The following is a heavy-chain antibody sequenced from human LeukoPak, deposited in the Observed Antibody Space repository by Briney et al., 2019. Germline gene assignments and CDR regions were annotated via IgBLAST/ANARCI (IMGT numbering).Heavy chain of an antibody. V-gene: IGHV3-74*01. CDR2: IKVDESYT. J-gene: IGHJ4*02. Sequence: GGSLRLSCAASGFTFRRHWLHWVRQAPGKGLVWVSRIKVDESYTNHADSVKGRFTMSRDNSKNTLFLQLNSLRPDDRAVYYCARDFSDVDLLPPGWGQGTLVTVSS. D-gene: IGHD5-12*01. CDR3: ARDFSDVDLLPPG. CDR1: GFTFRRHW.